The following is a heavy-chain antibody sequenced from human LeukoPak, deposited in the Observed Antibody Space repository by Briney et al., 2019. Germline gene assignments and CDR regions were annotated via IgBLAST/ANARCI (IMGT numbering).Heavy chain of an antibody. V-gene: IGHV4-59*12. CDR1: GGSISSYY. CDR2: IYHSGST. CDR3: ARAPPYGSGSYYFEY. D-gene: IGHD3-10*01. Sequence: PSETLSLTCTASGGSISSYYWSWIRQPPGKGLEWIGYIYHSGSTYYNPSLKSRVTISVDRSKNQFSLKLRSVTAADTAVYYCARAPPYGSGSYYFEYWGRGTLVSVSS. J-gene: IGHJ4*02.